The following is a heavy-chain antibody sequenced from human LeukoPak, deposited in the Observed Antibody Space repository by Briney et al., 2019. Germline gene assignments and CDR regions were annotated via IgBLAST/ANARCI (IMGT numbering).Heavy chain of an antibody. Sequence: GGSLRLSCAACGFTLSTYSMNWVRQPPGKGLEWVSSISSGRSYIYYADSVKGRFTISRDNAKNSLYLQMNSLRAEDTAVYYCASVAVSPTWEGHYYYYYMDVWGKGTTVTVSS. J-gene: IGHJ6*03. CDR2: ISSGRSYI. CDR1: GFTLSTYS. D-gene: IGHD1-26*01. V-gene: IGHV3-21*01. CDR3: ASVAVSPTWEGHYYYYYMDV.